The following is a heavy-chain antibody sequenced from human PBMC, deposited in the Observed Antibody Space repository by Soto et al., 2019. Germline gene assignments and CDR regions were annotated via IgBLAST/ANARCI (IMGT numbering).Heavy chain of an antibody. CDR2: INIVGGNT. Sequence: VQLLESGGGLVQPGGSLRLSCAASGFTFSNYAMSWFAQPPGKALEWVSSINIVGGNTNYANSVRGRSTMSRDDSKNTVFLQMHSLRAEDTAIYYCTKNYSFDSWGQGTLVTVSS. CDR1: GFTFSNYA. V-gene: IGHV3-23*01. CDR3: TKNYSFDS. J-gene: IGHJ4*02.